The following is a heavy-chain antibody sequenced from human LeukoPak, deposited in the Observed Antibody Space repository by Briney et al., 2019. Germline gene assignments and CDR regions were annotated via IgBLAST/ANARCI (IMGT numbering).Heavy chain of an antibody. D-gene: IGHD3-10*01. CDR3: ARDYYGSGSRRNAFDI. J-gene: IGHJ3*02. Sequence: ASVKVSCKASGGTFSSYAISWVGQAPGQGLEWMGGIIPIFGTANYAQKFQGRVTITADESTSTAYMELSSLRSEDTAVYYCARDYYGSGSRRNAFDIWGQGTMVTVSS. V-gene: IGHV1-69*13. CDR2: IIPIFGTA. CDR1: GGTFSSYA.